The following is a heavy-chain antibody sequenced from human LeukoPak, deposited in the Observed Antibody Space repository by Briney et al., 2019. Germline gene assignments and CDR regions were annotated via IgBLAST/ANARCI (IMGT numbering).Heavy chain of an antibody. J-gene: IGHJ6*02. Sequence: EAAVKVSCKASGYTFSSYGISWVRQAPGQGLEWLGWVSAYNGKATHLKNLQGRVTMTTDTSTTTAYMELRNLSTYDTAVYYCARDDYYGMDVWGQGTTIIVSS. CDR2: VSAYNGKA. CDR1: GYTFSSYG. CDR3: ARDDYYGMDV. V-gene: IGHV1-18*01.